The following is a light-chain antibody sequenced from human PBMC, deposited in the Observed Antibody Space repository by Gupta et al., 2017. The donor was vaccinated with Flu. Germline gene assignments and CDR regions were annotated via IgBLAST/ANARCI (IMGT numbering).Light chain of an antibody. V-gene: IGKV3-11*01. J-gene: IGKJ2*01. CDR2: DAS. CDR1: QSVNIY. Sequence: EIVLTQSPATLSLSPGDRAILSCRASQSVNIYLAWYQQKPGQPPRLLMFDASKRAAGIPDRFSGSGSGTDFTLTISTVEPEDFAVYYCQQRSGLPMYTFGQGTKVE. CDR3: QQRSGLPMYT.